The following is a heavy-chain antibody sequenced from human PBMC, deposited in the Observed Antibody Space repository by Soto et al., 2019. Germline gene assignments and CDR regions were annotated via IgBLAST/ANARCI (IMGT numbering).Heavy chain of an antibody. CDR1: GGSISSSSYY. D-gene: IGHD3-9*01. V-gene: IGHV4-39*01. J-gene: IGHJ4*02. Sequence: QLQLQESGPGLVKPSETLSLTCTVSGGSISSSSYYWGWIRQPPGKGLEWIGSIYYSGSTYYNPSLKSRVTISVDTSKNQFSLKLSSVTAADTAVYYCGTYYDILTGYSPFDYWGQGTLLTVSS. CDR2: IYYSGST. CDR3: GTYYDILTGYSPFDY.